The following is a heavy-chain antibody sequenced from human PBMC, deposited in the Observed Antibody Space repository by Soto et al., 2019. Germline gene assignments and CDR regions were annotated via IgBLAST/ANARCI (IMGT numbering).Heavy chain of an antibody. Sequence: EVQLLESGGGLVQPGGSLRLSCAASGFTFSSYAMSWVRQAPGKGLEWVSGISGSGGSTYYADSVKGRFTISRDNSQTTLYLQMNSLRGEDTAVYYCAKDRRYSSSSGDAFDIWGQGTMVTVSS. CDR2: ISGSGGST. CDR3: AKDRRYSSSSGDAFDI. CDR1: GFTFSSYA. J-gene: IGHJ3*02. V-gene: IGHV3-23*01. D-gene: IGHD6-6*01.